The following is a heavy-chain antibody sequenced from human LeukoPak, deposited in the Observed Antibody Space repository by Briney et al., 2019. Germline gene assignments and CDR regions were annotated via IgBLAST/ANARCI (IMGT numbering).Heavy chain of an antibody. D-gene: IGHD1-26*01. J-gene: IGHJ4*02. CDR3: ARGRSYTGGLDY. Sequence: PSETLSLTCTVSGGSISSYYWSWIRQPPGKGLQWIGYIYYTGSTSYNPSLKSRVTISLDTSKNQFSLKLNSVTAADTAVYYCARGRSYTGGLDYWGQGTLVTVSS. CDR2: IYYTGST. V-gene: IGHV4-59*01. CDR1: GGSISSYY.